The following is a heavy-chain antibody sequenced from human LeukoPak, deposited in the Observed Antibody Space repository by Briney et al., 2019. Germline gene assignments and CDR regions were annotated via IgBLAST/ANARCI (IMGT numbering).Heavy chain of an antibody. CDR1: GGSISSYY. V-gene: IGHV4-4*07. CDR3: ARDQMVGATPWYFDL. CDR2: IYTSGST. Sequence: SETLSLTCTVSGGSISSYYWSWIRQPAGKGLEWIGRIYTSGSTNYNPSLKSRVTMSVDTSKNRFSLKLSSVTAADTAVYYCARDQMVGATPWYFDLWGRGTLVTVSS. D-gene: IGHD1-26*01. J-gene: IGHJ2*01.